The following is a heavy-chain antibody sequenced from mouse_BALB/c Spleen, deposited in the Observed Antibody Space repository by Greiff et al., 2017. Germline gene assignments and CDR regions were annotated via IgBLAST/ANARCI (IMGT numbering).Heavy chain of an antibody. Sequence: QVQLQQSGAELMKPGASVKISCKATGYTFSSYWIEWVKQRPGHGLEWIGEILPGSGSTNYNEKFKGKATFTADTSSNTAYMQLSSLTSEDSAVYYCARWGDYDLRYFDYWGQGTTLTVSS. CDR1: GYTFSSYW. CDR2: ILPGSGST. V-gene: IGHV1-9*01. J-gene: IGHJ2*01. CDR3: ARWGDYDLRYFDY. D-gene: IGHD2-4*01.